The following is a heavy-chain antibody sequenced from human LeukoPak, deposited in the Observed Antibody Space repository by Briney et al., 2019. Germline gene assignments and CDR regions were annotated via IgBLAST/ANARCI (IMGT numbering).Heavy chain of an antibody. CDR3: ARARNTGIVGATNDY. D-gene: IGHD1-26*01. Sequence: SVKVSCKASGGTFSSYAISWVRQATGQGLEWMGGIIPIFSTANYAQKFQGRVTITADESTSTAYMELSSLRSEDTAVYYCARARNTGIVGATNDYWGQGTLVTVSS. J-gene: IGHJ4*02. CDR1: GGTFSSYA. CDR2: IIPIFSTA. V-gene: IGHV1-69*13.